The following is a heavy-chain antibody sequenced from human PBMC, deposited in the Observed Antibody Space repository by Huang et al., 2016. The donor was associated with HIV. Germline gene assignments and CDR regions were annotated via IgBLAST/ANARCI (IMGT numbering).Heavy chain of an antibody. CDR1: GGSMRRQY. V-gene: IGHV4-59*08. D-gene: IGHD3-16*01. CDR3: AQEKSFGNWANNWFDP. CDR2: VFNTGIT. Sequence: QVQLQESGPGLVKPSETLSLTCSVSGGSMRRQYWTWIRQPPGKGLQWIGTVFNTGITNYNPSFQTRVTISLDTSRSQFSLTLNSVTPADTAVYYCAQEKSFGNWANNWFDPWGQGTLVAVSS. J-gene: IGHJ5*02.